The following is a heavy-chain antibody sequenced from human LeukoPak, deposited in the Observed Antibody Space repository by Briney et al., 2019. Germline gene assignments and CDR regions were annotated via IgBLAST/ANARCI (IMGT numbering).Heavy chain of an antibody. CDR2: ISAYNGNT. V-gene: IGHV1-18*04. J-gene: IGHJ4*02. Sequence: GASVKVSCKASGYTFTSYGITWVRQAPGQGLEWMGWISAYNGNTNYAQKLQGRVTMTTDTSTSTAYMELRSLRSDDTAIYYCAREDSDYGGYIRLDYWGQGTLVTVSS. D-gene: IGHD4-17*01. CDR1: GYTFTSYG. CDR3: AREDSDYGGYIRLDY.